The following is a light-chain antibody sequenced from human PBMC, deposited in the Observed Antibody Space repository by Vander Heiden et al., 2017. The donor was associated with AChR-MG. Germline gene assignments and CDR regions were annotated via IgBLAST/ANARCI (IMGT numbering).Light chain of an antibody. CDR2: DAT. Sequence: DIQMTQSPSTLSASVGDRVTITCRASQSISNWLAWYQQRPGKAPKLLIYDATSLESGGPSRFTGSGSGTEFTLTISSLQPGDFGTYYCQQYDSFSLTFGGGTKVEIK. CDR1: QSISNW. CDR3: QQYDSFSLT. J-gene: IGKJ4*01. V-gene: IGKV1-5*01.